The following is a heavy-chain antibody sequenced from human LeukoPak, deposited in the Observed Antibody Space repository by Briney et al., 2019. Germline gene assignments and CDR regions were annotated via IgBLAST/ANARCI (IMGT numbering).Heavy chain of an antibody. V-gene: IGHV3-21*01. J-gene: IGHJ4*02. CDR2: ISSSSSYI. CDR1: GFTFSSYS. D-gene: IGHD2-21*02. Sequence: GGSLRLSCAASGFTFSSYSMNWVRQAPGKGLEWVSSISSSSSYIYYADSVKGRFTISRDNAKNSLYLQTNSLRAEDTAVYYCARDIEAYCGGDCFLWGQGTLVTVSS. CDR3: ARDIEAYCGGDCFL.